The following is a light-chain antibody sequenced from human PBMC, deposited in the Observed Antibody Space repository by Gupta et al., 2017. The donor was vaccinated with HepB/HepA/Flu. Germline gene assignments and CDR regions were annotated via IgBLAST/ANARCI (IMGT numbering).Light chain of an antibody. CDR1: QSINNF. V-gene: IGKV3-11*01. CDR2: DAS. J-gene: IGKJ3*01. Sequence: EIVLTQSPATLSLSLGERATLSCTASQSINNFLAWYQHKPGQPPRLLIFDASIRATGIPARFSGTASGTDFNLTISILDPEDFAVYYCHQRNNWPFTFGHGTKVDV. CDR3: HQRNNWPFT.